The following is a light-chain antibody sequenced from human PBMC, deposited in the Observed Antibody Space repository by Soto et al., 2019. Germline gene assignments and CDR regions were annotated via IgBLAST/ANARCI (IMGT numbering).Light chain of an antibody. J-gene: IGLJ1*01. V-gene: IGLV2-18*02. CDR2: AVS. CDR3: SSYTSRSTYV. Sequence: QSALTQPPSVSGSRGQSVTISCTGTTSDVGSYKRVSWYHQPPGTAPKLIIYAVSNLPSGVPDRFSGSKSGNTASLTISGLQSEDEGDSYCSSYTSRSTYVFGTGTKVPVL. CDR1: TSDVGSYKR.